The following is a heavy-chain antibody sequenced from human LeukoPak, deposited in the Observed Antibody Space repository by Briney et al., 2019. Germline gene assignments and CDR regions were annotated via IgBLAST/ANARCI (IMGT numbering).Heavy chain of an antibody. CDR3: ARVSSGYYYYMDV. D-gene: IGHD6-19*01. Sequence: PGRSLRLSCAASGFTFSSYAMHWVRQAPGKGLEWVAVISYDGSNKYYADSVKGRFTISRDNSKNTLYLQMNSLRAEDKALYYCARVSSGYYYYMDVWGKGTTVTVSS. V-gene: IGHV3-30*04. J-gene: IGHJ6*03. CDR2: ISYDGSNK. CDR1: GFTFSSYA.